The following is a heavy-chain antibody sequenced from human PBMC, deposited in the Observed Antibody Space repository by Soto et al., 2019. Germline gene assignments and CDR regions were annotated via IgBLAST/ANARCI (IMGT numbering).Heavy chain of an antibody. CDR2: INHSGST. Sequence: SETLSLTCAVYGGSFSGYYWSWIRQPPGKGLEWIGEINHSGSTNYNPSLKSRVTISVDTSKNQFSLKLSSVTAADTAVYYCARGPTMVTWWFDPWGQGTLVTVSS. CDR1: GGSFSGYY. J-gene: IGHJ5*02. CDR3: ARGPTMVTWWFDP. V-gene: IGHV4-34*01. D-gene: IGHD3-10*01.